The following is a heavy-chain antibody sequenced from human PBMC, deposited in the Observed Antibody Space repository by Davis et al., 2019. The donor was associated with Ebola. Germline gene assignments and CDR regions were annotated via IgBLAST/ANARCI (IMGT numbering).Heavy chain of an antibody. V-gene: IGHV4-34*01. D-gene: IGHD1-26*01. J-gene: IGHJ6*02. CDR1: GGSFSGYY. Sequence: SETLSLTCAVYGGSFSGYYWSWIRQPPGKGLEWIGEINHSGSTNYNPSLKSRVTISVDTSKNQFSLKLSSVTAADTAVYYCVRERGLLRFGMDVWGQGTTVTVSS. CDR3: VRERGLLRFGMDV. CDR2: INHSGST.